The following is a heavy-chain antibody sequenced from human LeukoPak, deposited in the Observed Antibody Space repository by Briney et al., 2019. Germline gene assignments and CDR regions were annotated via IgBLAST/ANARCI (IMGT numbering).Heavy chain of an antibody. J-gene: IGHJ4*02. D-gene: IGHD6-13*01. CDR3: ARDSAGNDY. Sequence: GGSLNLSGEAPDSTFGTYWMSWFRKAQGKGLEWVANIKQDGSEKYYVDSVKGRFTISRDNAKNSLYLQMNSLRAEDTAMYYCARDSAGNDYWGQGTLVTVSS. CDR2: IKQDGSEK. CDR1: DSTFGTYW. V-gene: IGHV3-7*01.